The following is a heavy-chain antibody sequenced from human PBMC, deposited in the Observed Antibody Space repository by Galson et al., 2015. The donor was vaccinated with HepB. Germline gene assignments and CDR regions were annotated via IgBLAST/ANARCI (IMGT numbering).Heavy chain of an antibody. Sequence: SLRLSCAASGFTFNNAWMNWVRQSPGKGLEWVGRLKSKSDGGIADYSTPVKGRFTISRDDSKNMLYLQMNSLKTEDTAMYYCTTEWPYFYGTGSFWGQGSLVVVSS. CDR2: LKSKSDGGIA. CDR3: TTEWPYFYGTGSF. CDR1: GFTFNNAW. J-gene: IGHJ4*02. D-gene: IGHD3-10*01. V-gene: IGHV3-15*01.